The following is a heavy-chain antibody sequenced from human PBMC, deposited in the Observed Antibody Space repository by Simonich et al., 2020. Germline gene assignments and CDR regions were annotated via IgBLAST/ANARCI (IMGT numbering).Heavy chain of an antibody. V-gene: IGHV3-53*01. CDR1: GFTVSSNY. Sequence: EVQLVESGGGLIQPGGSLRLSCAASGFTVSSNYLSWVRQVPGKGLGWVSVIYSGGRTYYADSVKGRFTISRDNAKNTLYLQINSLRAEDTAVYYCARWTATGYYFDYWGQGTLVTVSS. CDR2: IYSGGRT. J-gene: IGHJ4*02. CDR3: ARWTATGYYFDY. D-gene: IGHD1-1*01.